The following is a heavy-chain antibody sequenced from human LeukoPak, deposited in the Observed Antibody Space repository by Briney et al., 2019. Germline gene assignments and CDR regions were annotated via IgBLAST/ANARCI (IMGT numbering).Heavy chain of an antibody. CDR1: GFTFSNVW. D-gene: IGHD3-9*01. V-gene: IGHV3-49*04. CDR3: TRSDYDILTGDNWFDP. J-gene: IGHJ5*02. Sequence: GGSLRLSCAASGFTFSNVWMSWVRQAPGKGLEWVGFIRSKAYGGTTEYAASVKGRFTISRDDSKSIAYLQMNSLKTEDTAVYYCTRSDYDILTGDNWFDPWGQGTLVTVSS. CDR2: IRSKAYGGTT.